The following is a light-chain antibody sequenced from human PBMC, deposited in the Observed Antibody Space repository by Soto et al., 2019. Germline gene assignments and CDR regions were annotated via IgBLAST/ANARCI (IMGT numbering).Light chain of an antibody. CDR1: SGHSSYA. CDR2: LNSDGSH. V-gene: IGLV4-69*01. CDR3: QTWGTGIWV. Sequence: QSVLTQSPSASASLGASGKLTCTLSSGHSSYAIAWHQQQPEKGPRYLMKLNSDGSHSKGDGIPDRFSGSSSGAERYLTISSLQSEDEADYYCQTWGTGIWVFGGGTKLTV. J-gene: IGLJ3*02.